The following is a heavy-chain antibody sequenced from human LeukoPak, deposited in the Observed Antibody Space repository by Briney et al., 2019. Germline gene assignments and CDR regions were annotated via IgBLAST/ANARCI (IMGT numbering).Heavy chain of an antibody. CDR1: GYTFTSYG. CDR2: ISAYNGNT. J-gene: IGHJ4*02. Sequence: GASVKVSCKASGYTFTSYGISWVRQAPGQGLEWMGWISAYNGNTKYAQKLQGKVTMTTDTSTSTAYMELRSLRSEDRAVYYRAREKRRGGVYSYGPDYWGQGTLVTVSS. D-gene: IGHD5-18*01. V-gene: IGHV1-18*01. CDR3: AREKRRGGVYSYGPDY.